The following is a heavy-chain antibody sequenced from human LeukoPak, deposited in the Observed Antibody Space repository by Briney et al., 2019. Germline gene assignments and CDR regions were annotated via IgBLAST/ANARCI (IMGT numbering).Heavy chain of an antibody. CDR1: GGSISTHY. J-gene: IGHJ4*02. Sequence: SETLSLTCSVSGGSISTHYWSWIRQPAGKGLEWIGRIYSSGSTNYNPSLKSRVTMSVDTSKNQFSLKLTSVTAADTAVYYCARDRSTIFGVVTDFDYWGQGTLVTVSS. CDR3: ARDRSTIFGVVTDFDY. CDR2: IYSSGST. D-gene: IGHD3-3*01. V-gene: IGHV4-4*07.